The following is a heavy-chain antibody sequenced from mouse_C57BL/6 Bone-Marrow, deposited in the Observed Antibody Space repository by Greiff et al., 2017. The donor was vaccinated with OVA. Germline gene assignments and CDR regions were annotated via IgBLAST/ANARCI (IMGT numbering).Heavy chain of an antibody. Sequence: DVHLVESGGDLVKPGGSLKLSCAASGFTFSSYGMSWVRQTPDKRLEWVATISSGGSYTYYPDSVKGRFTISRDNAKNTLYLQMSSLKSEDTAMYYCARRPIYDGYYDYFDYWGQGTTLTVSS. CDR2: ISSGGSYT. J-gene: IGHJ2*01. CDR1: GFTFSSYG. V-gene: IGHV5-6*01. D-gene: IGHD2-3*01. CDR3: ARRPIYDGYYDYFDY.